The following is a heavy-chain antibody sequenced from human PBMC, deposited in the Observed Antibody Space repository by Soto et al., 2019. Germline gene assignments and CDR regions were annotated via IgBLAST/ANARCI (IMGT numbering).Heavy chain of an antibody. CDR1: GGSISSYY. J-gene: IGHJ4*02. Sequence: ASKTLSLTWTVSGGSISSYYWSWIRQPAGKGLEWIGRIYTSGSTNYNPSLKSRVTMSVDTSKNQFSLKLSSVTAADTAVYYCARVRDSSGWYDPLVYWGKGTLVTVSS. CDR2: IYTSGST. V-gene: IGHV4-4*07. D-gene: IGHD6-19*01. CDR3: ARVRDSSGWYDPLVY.